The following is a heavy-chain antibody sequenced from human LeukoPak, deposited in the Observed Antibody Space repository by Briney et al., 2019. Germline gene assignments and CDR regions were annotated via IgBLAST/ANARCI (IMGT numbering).Heavy chain of an antibody. CDR2: IYTSGST. Sequence: SETLSLTCTVSGGSISSGSYYWSWIRQPAGKGLERIGRIYTSGSTNYNPSLKSRVTISVDTSKNQFSLKLSSVTAADTAVYYCARAPGYCSSTSCYSKRYYFDYWGQGTLVTVSS. CDR1: GGSISSGSYY. D-gene: IGHD2-2*01. CDR3: ARAPGYCSSTSCYSKRYYFDY. V-gene: IGHV4-61*02. J-gene: IGHJ4*02.